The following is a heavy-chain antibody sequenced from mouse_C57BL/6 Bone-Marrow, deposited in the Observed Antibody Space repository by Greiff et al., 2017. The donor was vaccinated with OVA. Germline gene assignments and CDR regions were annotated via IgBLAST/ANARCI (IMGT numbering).Heavy chain of an antibody. CDR2: INPSNGGT. CDR3: ARGEYYYYGSSYFDD. J-gene: IGHJ2*01. V-gene: IGHV1-53*01. D-gene: IGHD1-1*01. Sequence: QVQLQQPGTELVKPGASVKLSCKASGYTFTSYWMHWVKQRPGQGLEWIGYINPSNGGTNYTEKFKSKATLTVDKSSSKAYMQRSSLTSEDAAVYYCARGEYYYYGSSYFDDWGQGTTLTVSS. CDR1: GYTFTSYW.